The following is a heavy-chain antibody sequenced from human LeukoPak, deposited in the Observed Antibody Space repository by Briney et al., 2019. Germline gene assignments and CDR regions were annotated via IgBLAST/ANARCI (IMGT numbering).Heavy chain of an antibody. J-gene: IGHJ4*02. V-gene: IGHV3-21*01. CDR2: ISSSSSYI. Sequence: GGSLRLSCAASGFTFSSYSMNWVRQAPGKGLEWVSSISSSSSYIYYADSVKGRFTISRDNAKNSLYLQMNSLRAEDTAVYYCARDRGGWIQLWPIDYWGQGTLVTVSS. CDR1: GFTFSSYS. CDR3: ARDRGGWIQLWPIDY. D-gene: IGHD5-18*01.